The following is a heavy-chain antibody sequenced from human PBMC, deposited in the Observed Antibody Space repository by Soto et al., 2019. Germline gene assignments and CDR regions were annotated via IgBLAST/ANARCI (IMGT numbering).Heavy chain of an antibody. D-gene: IGHD3-3*01. Sequence: PSETLSLTCTVSGGSISSYYWSWIRQPPGKGLEWIGYIYYSGSTNYNPSLKSRVTISVDTSKNQFSLKLSSVTAADTAVYYCARDPLYYDFWSGRYYYYGMDVWGQGTTVTVSS. J-gene: IGHJ6*02. V-gene: IGHV4-59*01. CDR3: ARDPLYYDFWSGRYYYYGMDV. CDR1: GGSISSYY. CDR2: IYYSGST.